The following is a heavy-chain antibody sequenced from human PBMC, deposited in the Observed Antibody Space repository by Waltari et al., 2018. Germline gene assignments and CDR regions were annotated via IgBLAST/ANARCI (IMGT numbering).Heavy chain of an antibody. V-gene: IGHV3-23*01. Sequence: EVQLLESGGGLVQPGGSLRLSCAASGFTFISYAMSWVRRAPGNGLEWGSSIRCLGLTTFYADSVKGRFSISRDNSKNTLYLQINGLRADDTAVYYCAKVGGIAAAEFQFDFWGRGTLVTVSS. J-gene: IGHJ4*02. D-gene: IGHD6-13*01. CDR1: GFTFISYA. CDR3: AKVGGIAAAEFQFDF. CDR2: IRCLGLTT.